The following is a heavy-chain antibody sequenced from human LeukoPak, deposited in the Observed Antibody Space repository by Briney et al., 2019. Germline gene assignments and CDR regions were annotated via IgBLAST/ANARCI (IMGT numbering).Heavy chain of an antibody. Sequence: GGSLRLSCAASGFTFSSYAMHWVRQAPGKGLEWVAVIWYDGSNKYYADSVKGRFTISRDNSNNTLYLLMNNLGAEDTAVYYCARDFSANWKPDAFDIWGQGTVVTVSS. V-gene: IGHV3-33*01. CDR2: IWYDGSNK. CDR3: ARDFSANWKPDAFDI. D-gene: IGHD1-1*01. J-gene: IGHJ3*02. CDR1: GFTFSSYA.